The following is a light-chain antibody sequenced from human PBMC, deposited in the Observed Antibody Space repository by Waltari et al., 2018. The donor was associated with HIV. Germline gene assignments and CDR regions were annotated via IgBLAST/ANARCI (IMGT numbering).Light chain of an antibody. Sequence: QSALTQPPSVSGSPGQSLTISCTGTTSDVGYSNSVSWYQQYPGKAPKLIIFDVNQRPSGVPERFSGSKSGNTASLTISGLQTADEADYFCCAYAAGHVSYVFGNGTAVAVL. J-gene: IGLJ1*01. V-gene: IGLV2-11*01. CDR2: DVN. CDR1: TSDVGYSNS. CDR3: CAYAAGHVSYV.